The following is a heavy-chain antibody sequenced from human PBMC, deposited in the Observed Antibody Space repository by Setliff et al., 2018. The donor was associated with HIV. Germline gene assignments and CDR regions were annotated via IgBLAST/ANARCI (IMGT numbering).Heavy chain of an antibody. V-gene: IGHV1-46*01. Sequence: GASVKVSCKVSAYTLSELSMHWVRQAPGQGLEWMAIINPSGGSTSYAQKFQGRVTMTSDTSTSTVYMELSSLRSEDTAVYYCARDNETTAMVKGGYYYYYMDVWGKGTTVTVSS. CDR3: ARDNETTAMVKGGYYYYYMDV. D-gene: IGHD5-18*01. CDR2: INPSGGST. J-gene: IGHJ6*03. CDR1: AYTLSELS.